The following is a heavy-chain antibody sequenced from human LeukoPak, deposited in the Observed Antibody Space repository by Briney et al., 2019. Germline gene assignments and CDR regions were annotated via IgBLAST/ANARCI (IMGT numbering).Heavy chain of an antibody. CDR2: IYYSVST. V-gene: IGHV4-59*08. CDR3: ARARSGWYDLLGDYYGMDV. J-gene: IGHJ6*02. CDR1: GGSISSYY. Sequence: SETLSLTCTVSGGSISSYYWSWIRQPPGKGLEWIGYIYYSVSTNYNPSLKSRVTISVDTSKNQFSLKLSSVTAADTAVYYCARARSGWYDLLGDYYGMDVWGQGTTVTVSS. D-gene: IGHD6-19*01.